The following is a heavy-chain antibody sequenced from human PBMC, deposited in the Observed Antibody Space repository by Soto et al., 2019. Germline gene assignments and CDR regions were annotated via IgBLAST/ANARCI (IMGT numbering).Heavy chain of an antibody. CDR2: MNPNSGNT. V-gene: IGHV1-8*01. D-gene: IGHD6-13*01. CDR3: ARFNGRSWSYYYYGMDV. J-gene: IGHJ6*02. CDR1: GYTFTSYD. Sequence: ASVKVSCKASGYTFTSYDINWVRQATGQGLEWMGWMNPNSGNTGYAQKFQGRVTMTRNTSISTAYMELSSLRSEDTAVYYCARFNGRSWSYYYYGMDVWGQGTTVTVSS.